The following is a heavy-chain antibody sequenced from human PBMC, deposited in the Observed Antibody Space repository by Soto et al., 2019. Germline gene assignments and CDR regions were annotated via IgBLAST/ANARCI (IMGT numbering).Heavy chain of an antibody. V-gene: IGHV1-3*01. J-gene: IGHJ6*02. D-gene: IGHD3-10*01. CDR1: GYTFTSYA. CDR2: INAGNGNT. CDR3: ARDRRSGPAYYPSRYYYAMDV. Sequence: QVQLVQSGAEVKKPGASVKVSCKASGYTFTSYAMHWVRQAPGQRLEWMGWINAGNGNTKYSQKFQGRVTITRDTSASTAYMELSSLRSEDTAVYYCARDRRSGPAYYPSRYYYAMDVWGQGTTVTVSS.